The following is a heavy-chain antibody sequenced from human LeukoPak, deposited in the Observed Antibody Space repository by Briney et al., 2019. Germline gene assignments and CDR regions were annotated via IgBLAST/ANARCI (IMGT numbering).Heavy chain of an antibody. CDR3: ARTRGFGELVGESFDP. CDR1: GGSITSTTYY. V-gene: IGHV4-39*01. J-gene: IGHJ5*02. CDR2: SYYSGNT. D-gene: IGHD3-10*01. Sequence: PSETLSLTCTLSGGSITSTTYYWGWIRQPPGKGLEWIGSSYYSGNTYYNPSLKSRVTISLDTSRKQFSLKLSSVTAADTAVYYCARTRGFGELVGESFDPWGQGTLVAVSS.